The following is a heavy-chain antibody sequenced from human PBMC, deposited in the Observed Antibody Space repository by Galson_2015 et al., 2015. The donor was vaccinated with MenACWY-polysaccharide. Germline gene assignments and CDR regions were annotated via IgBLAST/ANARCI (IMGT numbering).Heavy chain of an antibody. J-gene: IGHJ4*02. CDR2: IDGRGANT. CDR1: GFIFSRYA. CDR3: AREHCDEVRCYGVPDDF. V-gene: IGHV3-23*01. D-gene: IGHD3-16*01. Sequence: SLRLSCAASGFIFSRYAMAWVRQAPGKGLEWVSSIDGRGANTYYKDSVKGRFTISRDSSKNTLYLQLNSLRADDSAVYFCAREHCDEVRCYGVPDDFWVQGTLVTVSS.